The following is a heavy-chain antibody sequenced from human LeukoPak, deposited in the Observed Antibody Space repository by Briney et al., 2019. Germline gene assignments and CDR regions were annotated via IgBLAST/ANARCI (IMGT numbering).Heavy chain of an antibody. CDR3: ARGLYYFDS. V-gene: IGHV3-48*04. Sequence: PGGSLRLSCAASGFTFSSYSMNWVRQAPGKGLDWVSYISTSGNTIYYANSVKGRFTISRDNAKNSLYLQMNSLRAEDTAVYYCARGLYYFDSWGQGTLVTVSS. J-gene: IGHJ4*02. CDR1: GFTFSSYS. CDR2: ISTSGNTI.